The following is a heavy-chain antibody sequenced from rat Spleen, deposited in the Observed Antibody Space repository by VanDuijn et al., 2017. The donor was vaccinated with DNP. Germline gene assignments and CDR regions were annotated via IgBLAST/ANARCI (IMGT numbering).Heavy chain of an antibody. CDR1: GFTFSYYW. V-gene: IGHV5-31*01. J-gene: IGHJ4*01. D-gene: IGHD1-12*02. CDR2: ITSGGTT. Sequence: EVQLVETGGGLVRPGRSLKLSCVASGFTFSYYWMTWIRHVPGKGLEWVASITSGGTTNYRDSVKGRFTISRDNAKNTLYLQMDSLRSEDSATYYCAREGDYYDGSFVDALDAWGQGTSVTVSS. CDR3: AREGDYYDGSFVDALDA.